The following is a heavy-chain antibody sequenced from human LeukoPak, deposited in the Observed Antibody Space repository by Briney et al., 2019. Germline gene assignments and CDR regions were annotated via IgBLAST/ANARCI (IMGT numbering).Heavy chain of an antibody. V-gene: IGHV3-48*01. D-gene: IGHD5-18*01. J-gene: IGHJ4*02. CDR3: AGGYSYGRGVDY. CDR1: KFIFSNYW. CDR2: ISSSTSTI. Sequence: PGGSLRLSCAASKFIFSNYWMSWVRQAPGKGLEWVSYISSSTSTIYYADSVKGRFTISRDNAKNSLYLQMNSLRAEDTAVYYCAGGYSYGRGVDYWGQGTLVTVSS.